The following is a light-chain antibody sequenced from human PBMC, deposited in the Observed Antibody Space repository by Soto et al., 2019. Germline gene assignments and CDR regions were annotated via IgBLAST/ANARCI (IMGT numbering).Light chain of an antibody. V-gene: IGKV3-15*01. Sequence: VTMQSKATLCVAPREGATLSWRASQSVSSNLAWYQQKPGQAPRLLIYGASTRATGIPARFSGSGSGTEFTLTISSLQPEDFATYYCQQLLSFPITFGQGTRLEIK. CDR1: QSVSSN. CDR2: GAS. J-gene: IGKJ5*01. CDR3: QQLLSFPIT.